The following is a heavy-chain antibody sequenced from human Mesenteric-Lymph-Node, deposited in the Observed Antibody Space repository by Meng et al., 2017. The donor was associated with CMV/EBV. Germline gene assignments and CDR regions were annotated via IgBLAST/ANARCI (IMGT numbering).Heavy chain of an antibody. CDR2: MNPDSGKT. CDR3: ASGDTAMGPPDY. J-gene: IGHJ4*02. Sequence: ASVKVSCKASGYTFTSYDINWVRQAAGQGLESMGWMNPDSGKTGYVQKFQGRVTMTRDTSISTAYMELSRLRSDDTAVYYCASGDTAMGPPDYWGQGTLVTVSS. CDR1: GYTFTSYD. D-gene: IGHD5-18*01. V-gene: IGHV1-8*01.